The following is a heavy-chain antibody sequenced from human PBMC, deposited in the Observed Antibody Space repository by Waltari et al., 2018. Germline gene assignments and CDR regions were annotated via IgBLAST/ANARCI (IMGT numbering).Heavy chain of an antibody. CDR1: GYTFTSYG. D-gene: IGHD2-15*01. Sequence: QVQLVQSGAEVKKPGASVKVSCKASGYTFTSYGISWVRQAPGQGLEWKGWSSAYNGNTNYAQKLQGRVTMTTDTSTSTAYMELRSLRSDDTAVYYCARDSAMVAASGGYGMDVWGQGTTVTVSS. CDR3: ARDSAMVAASGGYGMDV. J-gene: IGHJ6*02. V-gene: IGHV1-18*01. CDR2: SSAYNGNT.